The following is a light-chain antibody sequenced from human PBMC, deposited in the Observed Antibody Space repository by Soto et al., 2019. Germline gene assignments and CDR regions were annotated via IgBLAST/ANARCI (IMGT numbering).Light chain of an antibody. CDR1: QTINKN. Sequence: DIQMTQSPSSLSASVGDRVTITCRASQTINKNLNWYQQKPGKAPKLLIYATSNLQSGVPSRFSGSGSGTDFTLTITSLQPEDFATYYCQQANSFPYTFGQGTKLEIK. J-gene: IGKJ2*01. CDR3: QQANSFPYT. V-gene: IGKV1-39*01. CDR2: ATS.